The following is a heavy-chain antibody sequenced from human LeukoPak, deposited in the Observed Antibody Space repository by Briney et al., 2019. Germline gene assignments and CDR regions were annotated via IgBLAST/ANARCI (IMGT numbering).Heavy chain of an antibody. CDR1: GFTVSDYW. D-gene: IGHD3-10*01. CDR3: AREGTASIDY. Sequence: PGGSLRLSCAASGFTVSDYWMYWVRQTPGKGLVCVSRLSSDGSNTRYADSVKGRFTISKDNAKNTLYLQMNGLRAEDTAVYYCAREGTASIDYWGQGTLVTVSS. CDR2: LSSDGSNT. J-gene: IGHJ4*02. V-gene: IGHV3-74*01.